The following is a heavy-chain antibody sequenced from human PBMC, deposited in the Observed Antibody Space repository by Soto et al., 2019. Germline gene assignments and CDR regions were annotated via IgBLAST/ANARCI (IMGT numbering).Heavy chain of an antibody. D-gene: IGHD3-22*01. J-gene: IGHJ4*02. V-gene: IGHV3-23*01. Sequence: SGGSLRLSCAASGFTFSSYAMSWVRQAPGKGLEWVSAISGSGGSTYYADSVKGRFTISRDNSKNTLYLQMNSLRAEDTAVYYCAKDSGYDSSGYYIYWGQGTLVTISS. CDR1: GFTFSSYA. CDR2: ISGSGGST. CDR3: AKDSGYDSSGYYIY.